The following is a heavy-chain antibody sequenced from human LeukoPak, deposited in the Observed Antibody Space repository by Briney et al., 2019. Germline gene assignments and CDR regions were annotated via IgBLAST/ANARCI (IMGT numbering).Heavy chain of an antibody. V-gene: IGHV4-39*01. CDR2: LYFTGST. J-gene: IGHJ6*02. Sequence: SETLSLTCIVSGGSINDTSYYWGWIRQPPGKGLEWIGTLYFTGSTYYNPSLQSRVTISVDTSKNQFSLKLSSVTAADTAVYYCARQADYYYYYGMDVWGQGTTVTVSS. CDR3: ARQADYYYYYGMDV. CDR1: GGSINDTSYY.